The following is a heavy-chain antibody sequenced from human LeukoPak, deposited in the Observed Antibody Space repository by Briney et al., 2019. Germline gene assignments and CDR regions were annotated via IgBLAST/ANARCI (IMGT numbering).Heavy chain of an antibody. CDR2: ISSSSSYI. CDR1: GFIFSSYS. CDR3: ARVIRTTVTTSPNQDY. J-gene: IGHJ4*02. D-gene: IGHD4-17*01. V-gene: IGHV3-21*01. Sequence: GGSLRLSCAASGFIFSSYSMNWVRQAPGKGLEWVSSISSSSSYIYYADSVKGRFTISRDNAKNSLYLQMNSLRAEDTAVYYCARVIRTTVTTSPNQDYWGQGTLVTVSS.